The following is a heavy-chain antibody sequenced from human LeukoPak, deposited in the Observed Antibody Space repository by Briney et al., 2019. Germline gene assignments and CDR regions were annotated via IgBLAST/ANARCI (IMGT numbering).Heavy chain of an antibody. CDR2: ISSSGSTI. J-gene: IGHJ3*02. CDR3: AKGGDSSGPDALDM. Sequence: PGGSLRLSCAASGFTFSSYEMNWVRQAPGKGLEWVPYISSSGSTIYYADSVKGRFTISRDNAKNTLYLQMNSLRVEDTAVYYCAKGGDSSGPDALDMWGQGTMVTVSS. V-gene: IGHV3-48*03. D-gene: IGHD3-22*01. CDR1: GFTFSSYE.